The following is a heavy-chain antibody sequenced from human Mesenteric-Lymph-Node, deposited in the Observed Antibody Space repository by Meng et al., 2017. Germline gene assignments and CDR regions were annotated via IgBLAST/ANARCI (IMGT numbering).Heavy chain of an antibody. CDR1: GFTFTDYV. D-gene: IGHD2-2*02. CDR2: ISGNGAAK. V-gene: IGHV3-23*01. CDR3: ARWTYHYDF. J-gene: IGHJ4*02. Sequence: QLFESGGGVVQPGGSLRLSCTASGFTFTDYVINWVRQAPGKGLEWVSAISGNGAAKLYADSAKGRFTISRDNSKSSVYMQMNSLRVEDTAIYYCARWTYHYDFWGQGTLVTVSS.